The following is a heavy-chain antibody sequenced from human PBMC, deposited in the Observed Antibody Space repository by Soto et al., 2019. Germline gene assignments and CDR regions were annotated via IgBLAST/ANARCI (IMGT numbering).Heavy chain of an antibody. V-gene: IGHV3-7*03. CDR3: ARDPPTFASGVSPDNWFDP. CDR2: IKQDGSEK. D-gene: IGHD6-25*01. Sequence: PGGSLRLSCAASGFTFSSYWMSWVRQAPGKGLEWVANIKQDGSEKYYVDSVKGRFTISRDNAKNSLYLQMNSLRAEDTAVYYCARDPPTFASGVSPDNWFDPWGQGTLVTVSS. J-gene: IGHJ5*02. CDR1: GFTFSSYW.